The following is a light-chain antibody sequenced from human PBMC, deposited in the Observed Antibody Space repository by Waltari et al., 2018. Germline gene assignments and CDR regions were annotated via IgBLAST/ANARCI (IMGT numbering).Light chain of an antibody. CDR3: HSRDSSGDVL. J-gene: IGLJ2*01. CDR2: GKN. V-gene: IGLV3-19*01. Sequence: SSELTQDPAVSVALGQTVRITCQGDSLRSYYVSWFPQKPGQAPALVIYGKNNRPSGIADRFSASSSGSTASLTIIGAQAEDEADYYCHSRDSSGDVLIGGGTKLTVV. CDR1: SLRSYY.